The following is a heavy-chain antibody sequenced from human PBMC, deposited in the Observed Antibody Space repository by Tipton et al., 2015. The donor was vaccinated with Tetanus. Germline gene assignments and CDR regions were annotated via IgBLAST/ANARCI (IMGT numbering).Heavy chain of an antibody. Sequence: QLVQSGAEVKKPGESLRISCKGSGYNFISYWIAWVRHMPGKGLEWMGVIYPADSDIRSSPSFQGQVTMSVDKSTSTAYLQWRSLKASGTGMYYCARHPRGNAGNPLYYLDYWGQGTLVTVSS. V-gene: IGHV5-51*01. CDR3: ARHPRGNAGNPLYYLDY. CDR1: GYNFISYW. J-gene: IGHJ4*02. D-gene: IGHD1-26*01. CDR2: IYPADSDI.